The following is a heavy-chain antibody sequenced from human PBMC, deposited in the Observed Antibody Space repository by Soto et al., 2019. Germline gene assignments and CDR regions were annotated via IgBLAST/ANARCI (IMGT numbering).Heavy chain of an antibody. V-gene: IGHV3-21*01. Sequence: QLVESGGGLVKPGGSLRVSCAASRFAFSSYSMHWVRQAPMKGLEWVASINSVASYVYYADSVEGRFTISRDNAKNSVYLQMNSLRAEDTAVYYCTRDRSSFMRGPIRGPYGGLDVWGQGTTVLVS. CDR3: TRDRSSFMRGPIRGPYGGLDV. CDR2: INSVASYV. CDR1: RFAFSSYS. J-gene: IGHJ6*02. D-gene: IGHD3-10*01.